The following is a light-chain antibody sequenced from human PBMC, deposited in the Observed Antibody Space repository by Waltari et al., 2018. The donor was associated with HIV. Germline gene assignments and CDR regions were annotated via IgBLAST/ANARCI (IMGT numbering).Light chain of an antibody. V-gene: IGLV3-1*01. J-gene: IGLJ2*01. Sequence: SYELTQPPSLSVSPGQTASITCSGDDLGDQYVSWYQQKSDQSPMLIIYHNKQRPSGVPERFSWSNSGNTSTLTVVETQTMDEADYYCETWDSSTAVFGGVTRLTVL. CDR2: HNK. CDR3: ETWDSSTAV. CDR1: DLGDQY.